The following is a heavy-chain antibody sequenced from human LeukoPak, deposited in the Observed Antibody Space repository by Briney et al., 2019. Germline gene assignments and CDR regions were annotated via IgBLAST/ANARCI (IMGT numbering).Heavy chain of an antibody. CDR2: ISAYNGNT. CDR1: GYTFTSYG. Sequence: SVKVSSKASGYTFTSYGISWVRQAPGQGLEWMGWISAYNGNTNYAQKLQGRVTMTTDTSTSTAYMELRSLRSDDTAVYYCARDSKMIAVALGINVWGQGTTVTVSS. V-gene: IGHV1-18*01. J-gene: IGHJ6*02. CDR3: ARDSKMIAVALGINV. D-gene: IGHD6-19*01.